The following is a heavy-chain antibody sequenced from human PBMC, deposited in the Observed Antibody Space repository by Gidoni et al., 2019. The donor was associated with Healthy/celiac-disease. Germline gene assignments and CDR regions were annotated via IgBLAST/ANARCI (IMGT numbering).Heavy chain of an antibody. CDR3: ARDNVEMATPVDY. CDR2: ISSSSSYI. CDR1: GFTLSSYS. V-gene: IGHV3-21*01. J-gene: IGHJ4*02. Sequence: EVQLVESGGGLVKPGGSLRLSGAASGFTLSSYSMNWVRQAPGKGLEWVSSISSSSSYIYDADSVKGRFTISRDNAKNSLYLQMNSLRAEDTAVYYCARDNVEMATPVDYWGQGTLVTVSS. D-gene: IGHD5-12*01.